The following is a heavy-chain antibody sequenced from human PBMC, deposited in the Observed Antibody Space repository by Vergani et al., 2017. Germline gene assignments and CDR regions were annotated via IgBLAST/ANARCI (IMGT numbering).Heavy chain of an antibody. D-gene: IGHD2-2*01. J-gene: IGHJ6*02. CDR1: GFTFSSYS. CDR2: ISSSSSYI. CDR3: AGDLSQYIVVVPAAMYYYYGMDV. V-gene: IGHV3-21*01. Sequence: EVQLVESGGGLVKPGGSLRLSCAASGFTFSSYSMNWVRQAPGKGLEWVSSISSSSSYIYYADAVKGRFTISRDNAKNSLYLQMNSLRAEDTAVYYCAGDLSQYIVVVPAAMYYYYGMDVWGQGTTVTVSS.